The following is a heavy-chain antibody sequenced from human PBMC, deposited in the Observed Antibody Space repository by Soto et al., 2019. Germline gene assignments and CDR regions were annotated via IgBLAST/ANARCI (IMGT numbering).Heavy chain of an antibody. CDR1: GFTFSSYA. CDR3: AKGYDFWSGFNDY. D-gene: IGHD3-3*01. V-gene: IGHV3-23*01. Sequence: EVQLLESGGGLVQPGGSLRLSCAASGFTFSSYAMSWVRQAPGKGLEWVSDISGSGGSTYYADSVKGRFTISRDNSKNTLYLQMNSLRAEDTAVYYCAKGYDFWSGFNDYWGQGTLVTVSS. J-gene: IGHJ4*02. CDR2: ISGSGGST.